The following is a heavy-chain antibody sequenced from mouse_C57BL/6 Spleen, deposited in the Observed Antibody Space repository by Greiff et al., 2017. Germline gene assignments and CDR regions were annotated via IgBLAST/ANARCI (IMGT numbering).Heavy chain of an antibody. CDR2: ISDGGGYS. J-gene: IGHJ4*01. CDR1: GFPFSSYA. CDR3: AIYEGVLRRNYAMDY. Sequence: EVTLMESGGGLVQPGGSLKLSCAASGFPFSSYAMSWVRQTPATRLEWVATISDGGGYSYYPVAVKGRFTISRDNTKNYLYLQMSHLESEDTAMYYCAIYEGVLRRNYAMDYWGQGTSVTVAS. D-gene: IGHD2-12*01. V-gene: IGHV5-4*03.